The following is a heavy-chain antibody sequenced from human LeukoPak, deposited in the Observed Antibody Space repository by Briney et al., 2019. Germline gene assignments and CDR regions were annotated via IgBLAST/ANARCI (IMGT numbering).Heavy chain of an antibody. CDR2: IYHSGST. Sequence: SETLSLTCAVSGYSISSSYYWGWIRQPPGKGLEWIGSIYHSGSTYYNPSLKSRVTISVDTSKNQFSLKLSSVTAADTAVYYCARDQSGNWNARVYFDYWGQGTLVTVSS. J-gene: IGHJ4*02. CDR1: GYSISSSYY. CDR3: ARDQSGNWNARVYFDY. D-gene: IGHD1-1*01. V-gene: IGHV4-38-2*02.